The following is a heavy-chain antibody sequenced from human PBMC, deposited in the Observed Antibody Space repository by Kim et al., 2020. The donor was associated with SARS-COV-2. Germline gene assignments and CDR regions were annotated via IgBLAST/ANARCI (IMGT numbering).Heavy chain of an antibody. J-gene: IGHJ4*02. D-gene: IGHD6-19*01. Sequence: GGSLRLSCAASGFTFDDYTMHWVRQAPGKGLEWVSLISWDGGSTYYADSVKGRFTISRDNSKNSLYLQMNSLRTEDTALYYCAKDSSGWFDYWGQGTLVTVSS. CDR3: AKDSSGWFDY. V-gene: IGHV3-43*01. CDR1: GFTFDDYT. CDR2: ISWDGGST.